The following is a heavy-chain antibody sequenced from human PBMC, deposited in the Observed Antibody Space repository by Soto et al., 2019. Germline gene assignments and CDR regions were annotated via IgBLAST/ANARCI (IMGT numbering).Heavy chain of an antibody. Sequence: GGSLRLSCAVSGFSFGTYTVNWVRQAPGMGLEWVSGLSDSVGTTHYADSVKGRFTISRDNSKNTLYLQMNSLRAEDTAVYYCAKDLGYSYGYDYWGQGTLVTVSS. CDR1: GFSFGTYT. V-gene: IGHV3-23*01. D-gene: IGHD5-18*01. J-gene: IGHJ4*02. CDR2: LSDSVGTT. CDR3: AKDLGYSYGYDY.